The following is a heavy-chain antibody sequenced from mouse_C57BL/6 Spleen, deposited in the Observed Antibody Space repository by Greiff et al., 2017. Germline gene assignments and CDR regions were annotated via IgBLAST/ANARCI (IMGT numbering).Heavy chain of an antibody. CDR3: ARGPSIYYDYDGDAMDY. V-gene: IGHV1-64*01. CDR2: IHPNSGST. CDR1: GYTFTSYW. J-gene: IGHJ4*01. D-gene: IGHD2-4*01. Sequence: QVQLQQPGAELVKPGASVKLSCKASGYTFTSYWMHWVKPRPGQGLEWIGMIHPNSGSTNYNEKFKSKATLTVDKSSSTAYMQLSSLTSEDSAVYYCARGPSIYYDYDGDAMDYWGQGTSVTVSS.